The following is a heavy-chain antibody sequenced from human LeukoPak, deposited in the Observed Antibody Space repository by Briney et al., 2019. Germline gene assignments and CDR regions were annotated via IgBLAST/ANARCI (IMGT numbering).Heavy chain of an antibody. CDR1: GYTFTSYA. CDR2: INTNTGNP. Sequence: GASAKVSCKASGYTFTSYAMNWVRQAPGQGLEWMGWINTNTGNPTYAQGFAGRFVFSLDTSVSTAYLQISSLKAEDTAVYYCARDQSEYYDFWSGYYPGKGGAFDIWGQGTMVTVSS. CDR3: ARDQSEYYDFWSGYYPGKGGAFDI. D-gene: IGHD3-3*01. J-gene: IGHJ3*02. V-gene: IGHV7-4-1*02.